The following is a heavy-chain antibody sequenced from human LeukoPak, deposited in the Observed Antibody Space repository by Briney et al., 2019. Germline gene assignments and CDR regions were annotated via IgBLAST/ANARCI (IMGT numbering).Heavy chain of an antibody. CDR2: ISAYNGNT. D-gene: IGHD3-10*01. CDR3: ARAHRYYYGSGSYFAD. V-gene: IGHV1-18*01. CDR1: GYTFTSYG. Sequence: ASVKVSCKASGYTFTSYGISWVRQAPGQGLEWVGWISAYNGNTNYAQKLQGRVTMTTDTSTSTAYMELRSLRSDDTAVYYCARAHRYYYGSGSYFADWGQGTLVTVSS. J-gene: IGHJ4*02.